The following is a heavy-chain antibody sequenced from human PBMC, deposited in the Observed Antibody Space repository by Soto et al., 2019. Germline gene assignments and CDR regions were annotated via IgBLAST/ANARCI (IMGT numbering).Heavy chain of an antibody. CDR2: IIPIFGTA. J-gene: IGHJ3*02. D-gene: IGHD4-4*01. CDR1: GGTFISYA. Sequence: SAKVCFRAAGGTFISYAIGWVRQAPGQGLEWMGGIIPIFGTANYAQKFQGRVTITADESTSTAYMELSSLRSEDTAVYYCARDVPPRYDYSNYVAFDIWGQGTMVTVSS. CDR3: ARDVPPRYDYSNYVAFDI. V-gene: IGHV1-69*13.